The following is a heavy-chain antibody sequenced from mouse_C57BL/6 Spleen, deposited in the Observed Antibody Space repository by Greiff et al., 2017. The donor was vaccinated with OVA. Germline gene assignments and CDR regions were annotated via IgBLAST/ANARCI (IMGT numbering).Heavy chain of an antibody. CDR3: ARSDSNPAWFAY. D-gene: IGHD2-5*01. CDR2: INPSNGGT. J-gene: IGHJ3*01. CDR1: GYTFTSYW. Sequence: QVQLQQPGTELVKPGASVKLSCKASGYTFTSYWMHWVQQRPGQGLEWIGTINPSNGGTNYHEKLKSTATLSVDKSYSTAYMQLSSLTSEDSAVYYCARSDSNPAWFAYWGQGTLVTVSA. V-gene: IGHV1-53*01.